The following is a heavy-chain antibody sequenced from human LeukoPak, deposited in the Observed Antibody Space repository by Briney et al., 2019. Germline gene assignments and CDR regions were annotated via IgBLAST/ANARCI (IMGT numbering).Heavy chain of an antibody. Sequence: GGSLRLSCAASGFTVSSNYMSWVRQAPGKGLEWVSVIYSGGTTNHADSVKGRFTVSRDNSKNTLYPQMNSLRAEDTAVYFCARGSSRAFDYWGQGTLVTVSS. D-gene: IGHD2-2*01. CDR3: ARGSSRAFDY. CDR2: IYSGGTT. CDR1: GFTVSSNY. J-gene: IGHJ4*02. V-gene: IGHV3-53*01.